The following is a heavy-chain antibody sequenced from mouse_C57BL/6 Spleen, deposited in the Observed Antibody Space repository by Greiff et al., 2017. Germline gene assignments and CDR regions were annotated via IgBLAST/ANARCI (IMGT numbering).Heavy chain of an antibody. V-gene: IGHV1-81*01. CDR1: GYTFTSYG. D-gene: IGHD3-1*01. Sequence: QVQLKQSGAELARPGASVKLSCKASGYTFTSYGISWVKQRTGQGLEWIGEIYPRSGNTYYNEKFKGKATLTADKSSSTAYMELRSLTSEDSAVYFCARAGVRPYFDYWGQGTTLTVSS. J-gene: IGHJ2*01. CDR3: ARAGVRPYFDY. CDR2: IYPRSGNT.